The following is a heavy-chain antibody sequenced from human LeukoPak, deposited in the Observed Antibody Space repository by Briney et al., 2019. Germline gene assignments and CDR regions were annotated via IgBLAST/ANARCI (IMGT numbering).Heavy chain of an antibody. Sequence: PSETLSLTCTVSGGSISSSSYYWGWIRQPPGKGLEWIGSIYYSGSTYYNPSLKSRVTISVDTSKNQFSLKLSSVTAADTAMYYCARLEAAAGKADFDYWGQGTLVTVSS. D-gene: IGHD6-13*01. CDR3: ARLEAAAGKADFDY. V-gene: IGHV4-39*01. CDR2: IYYSGST. J-gene: IGHJ4*02. CDR1: GGSISSSSYY.